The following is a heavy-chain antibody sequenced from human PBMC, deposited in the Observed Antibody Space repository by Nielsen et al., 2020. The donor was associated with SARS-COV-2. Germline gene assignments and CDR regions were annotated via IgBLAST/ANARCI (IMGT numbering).Heavy chain of an antibody. CDR3: ARDHPSSGGSLYYYYYGMDV. D-gene: IGHD2-15*01. J-gene: IGHJ6*02. CDR2: INTNTGNP. Sequence: ASVKVSCKASGYTFTSYAMNWVRQAPGQGLEWMGWINTNTGNPTYAQGFTGRFVFSLDTSVSTAYLQISSLKAEDTAVYYCARDHPSSGGSLYYYYYGMDVWGQGTTVTVSS. CDR1: GYTFTSYA. V-gene: IGHV7-4-1*02.